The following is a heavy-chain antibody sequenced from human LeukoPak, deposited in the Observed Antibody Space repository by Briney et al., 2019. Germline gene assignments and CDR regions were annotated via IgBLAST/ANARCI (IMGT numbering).Heavy chain of an antibody. CDR2: ISSSSSYI. D-gene: IGHD4-23*01. J-gene: IGHJ4*02. CDR1: GFTFSSYS. V-gene: IGHV3-21*01. CDR3: AGKVQSTY. Sequence: WGSLRLSCSASGFTFSSYSMNWVRQAPGKGLEWVSSISSSSSYIYYADSVKGRFTISRDNAKNSLYLQMNSLRAEDTAVYYCAGKVQSTYWGQGTLVTVSS.